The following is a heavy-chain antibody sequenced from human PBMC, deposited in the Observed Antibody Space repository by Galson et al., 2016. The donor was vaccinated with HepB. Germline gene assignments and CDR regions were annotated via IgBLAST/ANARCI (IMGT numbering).Heavy chain of an antibody. CDR2: IDYTGST. CDR3: AGGSYPRFDS. CDR1: GASINNYY. J-gene: IGHJ4*02. D-gene: IGHD1-26*01. V-gene: IGHV4-59*01. Sequence: SETLSLTCTVSGASINNYYWSWIRQPLGKGLEWIGYIDYTGSTNYSPSLKSRVTVAVDTSKNRFPLRLTSVTAADTAVYFCAGGSYPRFDSWGLGILVTVSS.